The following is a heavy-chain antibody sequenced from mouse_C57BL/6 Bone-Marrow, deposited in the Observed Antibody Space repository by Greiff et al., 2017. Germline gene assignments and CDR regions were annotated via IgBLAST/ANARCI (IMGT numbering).Heavy chain of an antibody. J-gene: IGHJ1*03. D-gene: IGHD1-1*02. CDR2: IYPRDGST. V-gene: IGHV1-85*01. CDR3: ARVEFDGGGGDWYFDV. Sequence: QVQLQQSGPELVKPGASVKLSCKASGYTFTSYDINWVKQRPGQGLEWIGWIYPRDGSTKYNEKFKGKATLTVDTSSSTAYMELHSLTSEDSAVYFCARVEFDGGGGDWYFDVWGTGTTGTVSS. CDR1: GYTFTSYD.